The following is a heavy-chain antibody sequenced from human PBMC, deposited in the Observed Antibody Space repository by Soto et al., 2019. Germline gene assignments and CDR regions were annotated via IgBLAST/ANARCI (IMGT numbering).Heavy chain of an antibody. Sequence: QLQLQESGPGLVKPSETLSLTCTVSGGSISSSSYYWGWIRQTPGKGLEWIGSFHYSGSTYYNPSLMSRVTMSVDTSKNHVSLTLSYVTAADTSVYYCARLRYFDWSTFDYWGQGTLVTVSS. CDR3: ARLRYFDWSTFDY. V-gene: IGHV4-39*01. D-gene: IGHD3-9*01. J-gene: IGHJ4*02. CDR2: FHYSGST. CDR1: GGSISSSSYY.